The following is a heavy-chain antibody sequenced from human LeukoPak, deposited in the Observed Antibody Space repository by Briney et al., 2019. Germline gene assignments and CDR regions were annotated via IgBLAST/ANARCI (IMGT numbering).Heavy chain of an antibody. V-gene: IGHV1-8*03. J-gene: IGHJ4*02. D-gene: IGHD4-11*01. CDR2: MNPNSGNT. Sequence: GASVKVSCKASGYTFTSYGINWVRQATGQGLEWMGWMNPNSGNTGYAQKFQGRVTITRNTSISTAYMELSSLRSENTAVYYCARAGLDYSNSQDYWGQGTLVTVSS. CDR1: GYTFTSYG. CDR3: ARAGLDYSNSQDY.